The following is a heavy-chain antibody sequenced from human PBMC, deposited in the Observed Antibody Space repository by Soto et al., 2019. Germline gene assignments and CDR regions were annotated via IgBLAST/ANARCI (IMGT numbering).Heavy chain of an antibody. CDR3: ARRYSTNTKGLDV. CDR2: MNPNSGNT. D-gene: IGHD2-2*01. CDR1: GYTFTNYD. V-gene: IGHV1-8*01. Sequence: QVQLVQSGAEVKKPGASVKVSCKASGYTFTNYDINWVRQATGQGLEWMGWMNPNSGNTGYTQKFQGRIHMTRNTSISTAYMELTSLTSDDTALYYCARRYSTNTKGLDVWGQGTTVTVSS. J-gene: IGHJ6*02.